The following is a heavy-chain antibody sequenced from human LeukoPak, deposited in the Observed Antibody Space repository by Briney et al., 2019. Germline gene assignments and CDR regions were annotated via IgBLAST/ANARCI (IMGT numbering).Heavy chain of an antibody. J-gene: IGHJ6*03. CDR2: INPSDGGA. CDR1: GYTFTMYY. Sequence: ASVKVSCKASGYTFTMYYMHWVRQAPGQGLEWMGMINPSDGGATYAQRFQGRVTMTRDMSATTVYMDLRSLRSEDPAVYFCAREQGGGLGGNLGGLFASYYTHYYMDVWGRGTTVTVSS. D-gene: IGHD3-16*01. CDR3: AREQGGGLGGNLGGLFASYYTHYYMDV. V-gene: IGHV1-46*01.